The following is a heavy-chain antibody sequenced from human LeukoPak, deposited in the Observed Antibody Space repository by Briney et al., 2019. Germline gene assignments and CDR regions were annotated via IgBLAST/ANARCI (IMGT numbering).Heavy chain of an antibody. CDR3: ARDRVRGGYYYYYYYGIDG. V-gene: IGHV4-59*01. D-gene: IGHD3-10*01. CDR2: IYYSGST. CDR1: GGSISSYY. Sequence: SETLSLTCTVSGGSISSYYWSWIRQPPGKGLEWIGYIYYSGSTNYNPSLKSRVTISVDTSKNQFSLKLSSVTAADTAVYYCARDRVRGGYYYYYYYGIDGWGQGITVTV. J-gene: IGHJ6*02.